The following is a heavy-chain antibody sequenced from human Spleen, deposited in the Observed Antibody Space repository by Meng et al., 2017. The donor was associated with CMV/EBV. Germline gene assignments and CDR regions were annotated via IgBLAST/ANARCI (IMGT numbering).Heavy chain of an antibody. D-gene: IGHD6-19*01. Sequence: CAVSGFIVSGNYMSWVRQAPGKGLECVSVIYSGGSTYYADSVKGRFTISRDKSKNTLFLQMNSLRGEDTAVYYCARDLGGWDAEYFQQWGQGTLVTVSS. V-gene: IGHV3-53*01. CDR1: GFIVSGNY. J-gene: IGHJ1*01. CDR2: IYSGGST. CDR3: ARDLGGWDAEYFQQ.